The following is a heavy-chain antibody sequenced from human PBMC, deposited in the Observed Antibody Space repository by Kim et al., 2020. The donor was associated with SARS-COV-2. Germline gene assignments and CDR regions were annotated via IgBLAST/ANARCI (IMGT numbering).Heavy chain of an antibody. D-gene: IGHD3-3*01. CDR1: GGSISSSSYY. CDR3: ARQAGAIFGVVIIYYYYGMDV. CDR2: IYYSGST. V-gene: IGHV4-39*01. Sequence: SETLSLTCTVSGGSISSSSYYWGWIRQPPGKGLEWIGSIYYSGSTYYNPSLKSRVTISVDTSKNQFSLKLSSVTAAYTAVYYCARQAGAIFGVVIIYYYYGMDVWGQGTTVTVSS. J-gene: IGHJ6*02.